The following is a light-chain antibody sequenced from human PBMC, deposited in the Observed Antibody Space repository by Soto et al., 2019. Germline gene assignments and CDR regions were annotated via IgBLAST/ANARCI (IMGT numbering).Light chain of an antibody. CDR2: GAS. Sequence: EIVMTQSPVTLSLSPGDRATLSCRASQSLSNTYISWYQQKPGQAPRLLIYGASTRAIGIPARFSGSGSGTDFTLTISSLQPEDFALYYCHQDFDLPLTFGGGTKVEIK. CDR3: HQDFDLPLT. V-gene: IGKV3D-7*01. J-gene: IGKJ4*01. CDR1: QSLSNTY.